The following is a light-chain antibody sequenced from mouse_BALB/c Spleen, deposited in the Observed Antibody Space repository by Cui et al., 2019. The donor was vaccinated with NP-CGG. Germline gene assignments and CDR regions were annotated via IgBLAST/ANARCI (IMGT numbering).Light chain of an antibody. J-gene: IGLJ1*01. CDR1: TGAVTTSNY. V-gene: IGLV1*01. CDR3: ALWYSNHWV. CDR2: GTN. Sequence: QAVVTQESALTTSPGETVTLTCRSSTGAVTTSNYDNWVQEKPDHLFTGLIGGTNNRAPGVPARFSGSLIGDKAALTIIGAQTEDEAIYFCALWYSNHWVFGGGTKLTVL.